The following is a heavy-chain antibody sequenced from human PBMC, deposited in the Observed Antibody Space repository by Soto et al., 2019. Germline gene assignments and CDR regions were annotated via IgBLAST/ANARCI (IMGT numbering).Heavy chain of an antibody. CDR3: ARDYLAYGGNEDAFDI. D-gene: IGHD4-17*01. Sequence: VGSLRLSCAASGFTFSSYAMHWVRQAPGKGLEWVAVISYDGSNKYYADSVKGRFTISRDNSKNTLYLQMNSLRAEDTAVYYCARDYLAYGGNEDAFDIWGQGTMVTVSS. CDR2: ISYDGSNK. J-gene: IGHJ3*02. CDR1: GFTFSSYA. V-gene: IGHV3-30-3*01.